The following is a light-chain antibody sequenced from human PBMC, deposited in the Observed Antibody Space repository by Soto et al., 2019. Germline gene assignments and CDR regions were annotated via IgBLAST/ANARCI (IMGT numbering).Light chain of an antibody. CDR2: DAS. V-gene: IGKV1-5*01. Sequence: DSELTQSPAALSASVGDRVTITCRASQSISSWLAWYQQKPGKAPKLLIYDASSSESGVPSRFSGSGSGTEFTLTISSLQPDDFATYYCQQYNSYPITFGQGTRLEIK. CDR1: QSISSW. J-gene: IGKJ5*01. CDR3: QQYNSYPIT.